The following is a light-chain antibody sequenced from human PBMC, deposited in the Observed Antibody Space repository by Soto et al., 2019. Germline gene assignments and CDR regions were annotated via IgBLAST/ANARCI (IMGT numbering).Light chain of an antibody. CDR1: QGISDY. J-gene: IGKJ4*01. CDR2: GAS. V-gene: IGKV1-9*01. CDR3: QQFNAYPLT. Sequence: DIQLTQSPSVLSASVGDRVTISCRASQGISDYLAWYQQKPGKAPKLLIYGASTLQSGVPSRFSGSASGTEFTLTINSLQPEDFATYFCQQFNAYPLTFGGGTKLEIK.